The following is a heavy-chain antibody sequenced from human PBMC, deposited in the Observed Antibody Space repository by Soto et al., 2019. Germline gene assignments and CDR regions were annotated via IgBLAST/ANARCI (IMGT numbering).Heavy chain of an antibody. D-gene: IGHD2-2*01. J-gene: IGHJ5*02. V-gene: IGHV1-18*01. CDR2: ISAYNGNT. Sequence: ASVKVSCKASGYTFTSYGISWVRQAPGQGLEWMGWISAYNGNTNYAQKLQGRVTMTTDTSMSTAYMELRSLRSDDTAVYYCARERCSSTSCRYGMNWFDPWGQGTLVTVSS. CDR1: GYTFTSYG. CDR3: ARERCSSTSCRYGMNWFDP.